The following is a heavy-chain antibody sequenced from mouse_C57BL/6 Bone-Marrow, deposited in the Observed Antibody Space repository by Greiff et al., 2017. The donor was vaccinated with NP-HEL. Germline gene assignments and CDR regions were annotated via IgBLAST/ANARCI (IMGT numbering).Heavy chain of an antibody. CDR2: IYPGDGDT. V-gene: IGHV1-80*01. CDR3: ARGYDYFYWYFDV. J-gene: IGHJ1*03. Sequence: QVQLQQSGAELVKPGASVKISCKASGYAFSSYWMNWVKQRPGKGLEWIGQIYPGDGDTNYLGKFKGKATLTADESSSTAYMQLSSLTSEDSAVYFCARGYDYFYWYFDVWGTGTTVTVSS. CDR1: GYAFSSYW. D-gene: IGHD2-4*01.